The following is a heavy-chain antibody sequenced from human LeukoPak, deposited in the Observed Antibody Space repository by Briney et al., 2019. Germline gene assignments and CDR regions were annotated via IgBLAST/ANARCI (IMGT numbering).Heavy chain of an antibody. V-gene: IGHV1-18*01. J-gene: IGHJ5*02. CDR2: ISAYNGNT. D-gene: IGHD3-9*01. Sequence: ASVKVSCKASGYTFTSYGISWVRQAPGQGLEWMGWISAYNGNTNYSQTLQGRVTMTTDTSTSTDYMELRSLRSDDTAVYYCARVISYYDILTGYYLGWFDPWGQGTLVTVSS. CDR3: ARVISYYDILTGYYLGWFDP. CDR1: GYTFTSYG.